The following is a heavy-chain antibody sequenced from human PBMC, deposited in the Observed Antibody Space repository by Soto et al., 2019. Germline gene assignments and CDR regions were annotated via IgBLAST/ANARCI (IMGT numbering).Heavy chain of an antibody. D-gene: IGHD3-22*01. CDR3: TKVRADYYYSSGPNY. V-gene: IGHV1-46*01. J-gene: IGHJ4*02. CDR1: GYTFSSYD. Sequence: ASVKVSCKASGYTFSSYDMNWVRQAPGQGLEKLGIINPSGGYTTYAQRFLGRVTMTSDTSTSTVNMKLGSMTSEDTAVYFCTKVRADYYYSSGPNYWGQGTLITVSS. CDR2: INPSGGYT.